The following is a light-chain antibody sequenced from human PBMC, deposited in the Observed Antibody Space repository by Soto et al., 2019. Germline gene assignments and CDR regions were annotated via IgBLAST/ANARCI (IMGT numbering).Light chain of an antibody. V-gene: IGLV3-21*04. Sequence: SYELTQPPSVSVAPGKTARITCGGNNIGSKSVHWYQQKPGQAPVLVIYYDSDRPSGIPERFSGSNSGNTATLTISRVEAGDEADDYCQVCDSSSDTRVFGGGTKLNVL. CDR3: QVCDSSSDTRV. CDR2: YDS. J-gene: IGLJ3*02. CDR1: NIGSKS.